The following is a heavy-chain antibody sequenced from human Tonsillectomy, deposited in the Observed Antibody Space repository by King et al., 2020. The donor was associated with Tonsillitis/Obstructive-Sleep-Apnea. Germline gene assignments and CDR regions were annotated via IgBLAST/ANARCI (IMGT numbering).Heavy chain of an antibody. Sequence: VQLVESGGGLIQPGGSLRLSCAASGFTVSTDYMSWVRKAPGKGLEWVSVIYSGGTTYYADSVKGRFTISRDNSKNTLYLLMNSLRAEDTAVYFCARDTSSGWGWGQGTLVTVSS. CDR3: ARDTSSGWG. J-gene: IGHJ4*02. V-gene: IGHV3-53*01. CDR2: IYSGGTT. CDR1: GFTVSTDY. D-gene: IGHD6-19*01.